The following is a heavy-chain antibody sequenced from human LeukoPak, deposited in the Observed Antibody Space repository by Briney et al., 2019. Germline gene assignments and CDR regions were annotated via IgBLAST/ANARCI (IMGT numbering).Heavy chain of an antibody. V-gene: IGHV3-23*01. CDR2: ISGSGGST. J-gene: IGHJ4*02. CDR3: AKGSLDFWSGYLFDY. Sequence: GVSLRLSCAASGFTFSSYAMSWVRQAPGKGWVWVSAISGSGGSTYYAASVKGRLTSSRDNSKSTLYLQMNSLRAEDTAVYYCAKGSLDFWSGYLFDYWGQGTLVTVSS. D-gene: IGHD3-3*01. CDR1: GFTFSSYA.